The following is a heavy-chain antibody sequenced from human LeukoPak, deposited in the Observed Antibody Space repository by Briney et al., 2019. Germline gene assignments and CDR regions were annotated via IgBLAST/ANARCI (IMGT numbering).Heavy chain of an antibody. D-gene: IGHD2-2*01. CDR2: IDHSGST. CDR3: ARGSCRSTSCAFDY. Sequence: PSETLSLTCAVYGGSFRGYYWSWIRQPPGKGLEWIGEIDHSGSTNYNPSLESRVTISVDTSKNQFSLRLSSVTAADTAVYYCARGSCRSTSCAFDYWGQGTLVTVSS. V-gene: IGHV4-34*01. CDR1: GGSFRGYY. J-gene: IGHJ4*02.